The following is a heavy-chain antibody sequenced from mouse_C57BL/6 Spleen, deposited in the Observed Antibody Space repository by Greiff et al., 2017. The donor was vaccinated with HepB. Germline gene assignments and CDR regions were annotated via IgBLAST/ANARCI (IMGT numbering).Heavy chain of an antibody. Sequence: VQLQQSGAELVKPGASVKISCKASGYAFSSYWMNWVKQRPGKGLEWIGQIYPGDGDTNYNGKFKGKATLTADKSSSTAYMQLSSLTSEDSAVYFCARAITTVADYFDYWGQGTTLTVSS. CDR3: ARAITTVADYFDY. J-gene: IGHJ2*01. CDR2: IYPGDGDT. V-gene: IGHV1-80*01. CDR1: GYAFSSYW. D-gene: IGHD1-1*01.